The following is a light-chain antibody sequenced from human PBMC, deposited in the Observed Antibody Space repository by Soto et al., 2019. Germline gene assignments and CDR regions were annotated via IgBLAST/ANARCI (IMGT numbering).Light chain of an antibody. CDR3: QQYNKWPPYT. CDR2: DAS. CDR1: QSISTY. J-gene: IGKJ2*01. V-gene: IGKV3-11*01. Sequence: EIVLTQSPATLSLSPGERATLSCRASQSISTYLAWYQQKPGQPPRLLIYDASHRATGIPARFSGSGSGTEFTLTISSLQSEDFAVYYCQQYNKWPPYTFGQGTKVDIK.